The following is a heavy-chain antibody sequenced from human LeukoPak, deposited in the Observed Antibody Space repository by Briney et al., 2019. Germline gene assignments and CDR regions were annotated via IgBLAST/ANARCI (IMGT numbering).Heavy chain of an antibody. V-gene: IGHV1-69*13. D-gene: IGHD3-22*01. CDR2: IVPIFGTA. J-gene: IGHJ4*02. Sequence: GASVKVSCKASGGTFSSYAISWVRQAPGQGLEWMGGIVPIFGTANYAQNFQGRVTITADESTSTAYMELSNLRSEDTAVYYCARESTDYYDSSGYYYGPVYWGQGALVTVSS. CDR1: GGTFSSYA. CDR3: ARESTDYYDSSGYYYGPVY.